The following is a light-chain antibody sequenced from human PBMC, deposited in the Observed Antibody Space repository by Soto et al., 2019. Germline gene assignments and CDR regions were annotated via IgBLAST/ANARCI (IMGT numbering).Light chain of an antibody. V-gene: IGLV2-14*03. J-gene: IGLJ1*01. CDR2: DVS. CDR1: SSDVGGYNF. Sequence: QSALTQPASVSGSPGQSVTISCAGTSSDVGGYNFVSWYQQHPGKAPQLMIYDVSSRPSGVSNRFSGSKSGNTAPLTISGLQAEDEADYYCSSYTSSYTYVFGTGTKVNVL. CDR3: SSYTSSYTYV.